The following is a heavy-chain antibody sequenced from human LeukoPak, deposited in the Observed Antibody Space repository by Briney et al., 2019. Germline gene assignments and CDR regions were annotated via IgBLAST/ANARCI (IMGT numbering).Heavy chain of an antibody. CDR1: GGTVSSYA. CDR3: ARAWVYDFWSGYYTNAFDI. D-gene: IGHD3-3*01. J-gene: IGHJ3*02. Sequence: SSVKVSCKGSGGTVSSYAISWVRQGPGQGLGWVVEIIAIFGTANYAQNFQGRVTITADESTSIAYMELSSLRSEDMAVYYCARAWVYDFWSGYYTNAFDIWGQGTMVTVSS. V-gene: IGHV1-69*01. CDR2: IIAIFGTA.